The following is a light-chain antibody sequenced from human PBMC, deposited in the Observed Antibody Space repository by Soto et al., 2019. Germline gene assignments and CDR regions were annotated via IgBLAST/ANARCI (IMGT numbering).Light chain of an antibody. Sequence: QSALTQPASVSGSPGQSITISCTGSSSDVGGYNYVSWYQHQPGKVPKVMIYEVSNRPSGVSNRFSGSKSGNTASLTISGLQAEDEADYYCSSFTCGSPPCVFGTGTKLTVL. CDR2: EVS. CDR3: SSFTCGSPPCV. J-gene: IGLJ1*01. CDR1: SSDVGGYNY. V-gene: IGLV2-14*01.